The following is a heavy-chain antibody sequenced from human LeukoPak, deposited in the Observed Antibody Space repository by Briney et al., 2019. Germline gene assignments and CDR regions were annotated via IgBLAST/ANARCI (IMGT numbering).Heavy chain of an antibody. D-gene: IGHD1-7*01. CDR2: ISYDGSNK. J-gene: IGHJ4*02. CDR1: GFTFSSYG. CDR3: ARDAFGNYGRGYYFDS. Sequence: GGSLRLSCAASGFTFSSYGMHWVRQAPGKGLEWVAVISYDGSNKYYADSVKGRFTISRDNSKNTLYLQMNSLRAEDTAVYYCARDAFGNYGRGYYFDSWGPGTLVTVSS. V-gene: IGHV3-30*03.